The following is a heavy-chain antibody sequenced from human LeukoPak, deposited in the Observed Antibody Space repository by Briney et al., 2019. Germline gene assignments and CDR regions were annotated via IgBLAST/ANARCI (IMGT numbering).Heavy chain of an antibody. CDR1: GFTFSSYA. D-gene: IGHD1-26*01. CDR2: ISDNGAGT. Sequence: GGSLRLSCVVSGFTFSSYAMSWVRQAPGKGLEWVSAISDNGAGTYYTDSVKGRFAISRDNSKNTLFLQMNSLRAEDTAVYYCARGGAPDNWGQGTLVTVSS. CDR3: ARGGAPDN. V-gene: IGHV3-23*01. J-gene: IGHJ4*02.